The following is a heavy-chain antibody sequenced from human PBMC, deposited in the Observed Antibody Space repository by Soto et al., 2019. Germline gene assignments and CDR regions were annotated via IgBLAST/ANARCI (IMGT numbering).Heavy chain of an antibody. CDR3: ARDIAGRYDFWSGYSPGGY. CDR1: GFTFSDYY. Sequence: GGSLRLSCAASGFTFSDYYMSWIRQAPGKGLEWVSYISSSSSYTNYADSVKGRFTISRDNAKNSLYLQMNSLRAEDTAVYYCARDIAGRYDFWSGYSPGGYWGQGTLVTVSS. D-gene: IGHD3-3*01. V-gene: IGHV3-11*06. CDR2: ISSSSSYT. J-gene: IGHJ4*02.